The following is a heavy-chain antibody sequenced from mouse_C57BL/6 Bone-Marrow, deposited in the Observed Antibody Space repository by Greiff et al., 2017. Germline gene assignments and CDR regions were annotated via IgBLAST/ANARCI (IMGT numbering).Heavy chain of an antibody. J-gene: IGHJ1*03. D-gene: IGHD1-1*01. CDR2: ISYDGSN. Sequence: EVQLQQSGPGLVKPSQSLSLTCSVTGYSITSGYYWNWIRQFPGNKLEWMGYISYDGSNNYNPSLKNRISITRDTSKNQFFLKLNSVTTEDTATYYCARARDYYGSSFWYFDVWGTGTTVTVSS. V-gene: IGHV3-6*01. CDR3: ARARDYYGSSFWYFDV. CDR1: GYSITSGYY.